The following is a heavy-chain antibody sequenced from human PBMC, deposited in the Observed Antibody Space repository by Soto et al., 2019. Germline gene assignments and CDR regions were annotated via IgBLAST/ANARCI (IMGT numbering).Heavy chain of an antibody. D-gene: IGHD1-7*01. CDR2: IYYTGST. J-gene: IGHJ6*02. CDR3: ARGRKVTGTTRYYYGMDV. V-gene: IGHV4-61*01. CDR1: GGSVSSESHY. Sequence: LSLTCTVSGGSVSSESHYWSWIRQTPGKGLEWIGYIYYTGSTNYNPSLKGRVTMSVDTSRDQVSLRLRSVTRADTAVYYCARGRKVTGTTRYYYGMDVWGQGTTVTVSS.